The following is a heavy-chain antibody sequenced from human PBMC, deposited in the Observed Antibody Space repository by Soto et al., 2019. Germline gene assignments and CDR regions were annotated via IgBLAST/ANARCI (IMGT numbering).Heavy chain of an antibody. CDR2: IRYDGSNI. V-gene: IGHV3-33*01. Sequence: GRSLRLSCAASGNIFNGYGMHWVRQPPGKGLEWVAVIRYDGSNIFYADSVKGRFTISRDNSKNTLYLQMNSLRAEDTAVYYCARAGDIVLMVYAPTAGFDYCGQGTLVTVSS. CDR1: GNIFNGYG. D-gene: IGHD2-8*01. J-gene: IGHJ4*02. CDR3: ARAGDIVLMVYAPTAGFDY.